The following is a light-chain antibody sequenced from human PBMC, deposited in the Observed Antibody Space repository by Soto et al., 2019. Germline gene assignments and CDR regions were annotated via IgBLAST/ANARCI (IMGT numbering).Light chain of an antibody. CDR3: QQYGSSPLT. J-gene: IGKJ4*01. CDR2: GAS. CDR1: QSVSSSY. Sequence: EIVLTQSPGTLSLSPGEGATLSCRASQSVSSSYLAWYQQKPGQAPRLLIYGASSRATGIPDRFSGSGSGTDCTLTISRLESEDFAVYSCQQYGSSPLTFGGGTKVEIK. V-gene: IGKV3-20*01.